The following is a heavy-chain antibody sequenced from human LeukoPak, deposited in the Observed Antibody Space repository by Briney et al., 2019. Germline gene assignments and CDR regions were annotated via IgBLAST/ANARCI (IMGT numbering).Heavy chain of an antibody. CDR3: ARGISQWLVHFLYYYYMDV. Sequence: ASVKVSCKASGYTFTSYGISWVRQAPGQGLEWMGWISAYNGNTNYAQKLQGRVTMTTDTSTSTAYMELSSLRSEDTAVYYCARGISQWLVHFLYYYYMDVWGKGTTVTISS. D-gene: IGHD6-19*01. J-gene: IGHJ6*03. CDR1: GYTFTSYG. V-gene: IGHV1-18*01. CDR2: ISAYNGNT.